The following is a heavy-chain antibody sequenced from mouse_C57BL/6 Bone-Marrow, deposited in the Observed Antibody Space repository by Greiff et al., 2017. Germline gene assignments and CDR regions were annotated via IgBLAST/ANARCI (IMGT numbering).Heavy chain of an antibody. J-gene: IGHJ1*03. Sequence: QVHVKQSGTELVKPGASVKLSCKASGYTFTSYWMHWVKQRPGQGLEWIGNINPSNGGTNYNEKFKSKATLTVDKSSSTAYMQLSSLTSEDSAVYYCAIYYVYWYFGVWGTGTTVTVSS. V-gene: IGHV1-53*01. CDR3: AIYYVYWYFGV. CDR2: INPSNGGT. D-gene: IGHD2-1*01. CDR1: GYTFTSYW.